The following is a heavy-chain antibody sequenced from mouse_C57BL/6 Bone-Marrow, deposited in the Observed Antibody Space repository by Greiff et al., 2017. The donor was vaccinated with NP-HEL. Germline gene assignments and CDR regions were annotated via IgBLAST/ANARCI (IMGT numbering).Heavy chain of an antibody. Sequence: QVQLQQSGAELAKPGASVKLSCKASGYTFTSYWMHWVKQRPGQGLEWIGYINPSSGYTKYNQKFKDKSTSTADKSSSTGYMQLSSLTYKDTAVYYCAHLSSSSSYWYFDVWGTGTTVTVSS. CDR1: GYTFTSYW. CDR3: AHLSSSSSYWYFDV. V-gene: IGHV1-7*01. J-gene: IGHJ1*03. CDR2: INPSSGYT. D-gene: IGHD1-1*01.